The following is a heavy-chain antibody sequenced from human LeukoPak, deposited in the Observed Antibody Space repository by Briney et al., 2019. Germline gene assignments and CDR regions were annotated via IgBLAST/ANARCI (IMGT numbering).Heavy chain of an antibody. V-gene: IGHV4-4*07. CDR2: IYTSGST. J-gene: IGHJ3*02. CDR3: ARAELRFLEWSNSDAFDI. CDR1: GGSISSYY. Sequence: SETLSLTCTVSGGSISSYYWSWIRQPAGKGLEWIGRIYTSGSTNYNPSLKSRVTMSVDTSKNQFSLKLSSVTAADTAVYYCARAELRFLEWSNSDAFDIWGQGTMVTVSS. D-gene: IGHD3-3*01.